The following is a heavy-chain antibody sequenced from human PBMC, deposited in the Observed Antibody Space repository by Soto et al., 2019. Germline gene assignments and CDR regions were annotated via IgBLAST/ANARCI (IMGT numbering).Heavy chain of an antibody. V-gene: IGHV4-59*01. D-gene: IGHD6-13*01. CDR2: IYYSGST. CDR1: GGSISSYY. J-gene: IGHJ5*02. CDR3: ARELYSSPRVPRSNGFDP. Sequence: SETLSLTCTVSGGSISSYYWSWIRQPPGKGLEWIGYIYYSGSTNYNPSLKSRVTISVDTSKNQFSLKLSSVTAADTAVYYCARELYSSPRVPRSNGFDPWGQETLVTFPS.